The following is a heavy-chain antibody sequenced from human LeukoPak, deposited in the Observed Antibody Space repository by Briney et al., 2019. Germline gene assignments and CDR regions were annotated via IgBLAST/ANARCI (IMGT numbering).Heavy chain of an antibody. CDR3: ACRDLTSTWSFP. V-gene: IGHV5-51*01. Sequence: GESLQISCQGFGYSFTNYWIGWVRQMPGKGMEWMGVIYPGDSRIRYNPSFQGQVTISVDKSINTAYLQWVSLRASDSAMYYCACRDLTSTWSFPWGQGTLVTVSS. CDR2: IYPGDSRI. CDR1: GYSFTNYW. D-gene: IGHD6-13*01. J-gene: IGHJ5*02.